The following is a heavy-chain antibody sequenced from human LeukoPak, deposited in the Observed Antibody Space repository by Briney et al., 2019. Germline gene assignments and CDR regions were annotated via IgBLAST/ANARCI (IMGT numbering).Heavy chain of an antibody. Sequence: SETLSLTCTVSGGSISSYYWSWIRQPPGKGLEWIGYIYYSGSTNYNPSLKSRVTISVDTSKNQFSLKLSSVTAADTAVYYCARGNGYYYDCAHFDYWGQGTLVTVSS. CDR1: GGSISSYY. CDR3: ARGNGYYYDCAHFDY. J-gene: IGHJ4*02. D-gene: IGHD3-22*01. V-gene: IGHV4-59*01. CDR2: IYYSGST.